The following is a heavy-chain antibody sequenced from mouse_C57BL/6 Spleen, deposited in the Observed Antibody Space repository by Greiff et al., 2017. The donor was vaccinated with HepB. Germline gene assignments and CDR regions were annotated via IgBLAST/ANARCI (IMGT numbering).Heavy chain of an antibody. J-gene: IGHJ3*01. CDR3: ARDLRGGGFAY. CDR1: GFTFSSYA. Sequence: EVKLQESGGGLVKPGGSLKLSCAASGFTFSSYAMSWVRQTPEKRLEWVATISDGGSYTYYPDNVKGRFTISRDNAKNNLYLQMSHLKSEDTAMYYCARDLRGGGFAYWGQGTLVTVSA. CDR2: ISDGGSYT. D-gene: IGHD3-1*01. V-gene: IGHV5-4*01.